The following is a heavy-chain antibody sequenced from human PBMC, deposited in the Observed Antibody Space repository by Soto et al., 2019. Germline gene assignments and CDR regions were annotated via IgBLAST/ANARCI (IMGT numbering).Heavy chain of an antibody. CDR1: GGSISSYY. V-gene: IGHV4-59*01. CDR2: IYYSGST. D-gene: IGHD5-18*01. CDR3: AREYGYEGLDY. Sequence: SETLSLTCTVSGGSISSYYWSWIRQPPGKGLEWIGYIYYSGSTNYNPSLKSRVTISVDTSKNQFSLKLSSVTAADTAVYYCAREYGYEGLDYWGQGTLVTVS. J-gene: IGHJ4*02.